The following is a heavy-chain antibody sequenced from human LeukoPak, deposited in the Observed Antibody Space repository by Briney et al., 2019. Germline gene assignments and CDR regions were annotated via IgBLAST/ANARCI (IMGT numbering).Heavy chain of an antibody. Sequence: PGGSLRLSCAASGFTFSSYAMSWVPQAPGKGREWVSAISVSVGSTYYADPGKARVTIPRDNSHTTLYLQMNSLRAEATAVYYCAHTTPAYWGQGTLVTVSS. CDR1: GFTFSSYA. D-gene: IGHD1-26*01. CDR3: AHTTPAY. CDR2: ISVSVGST. J-gene: IGHJ4*02. V-gene: IGHV3-23*01.